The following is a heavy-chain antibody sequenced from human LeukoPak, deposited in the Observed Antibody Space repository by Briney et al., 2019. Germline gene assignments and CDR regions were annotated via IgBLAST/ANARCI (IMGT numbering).Heavy chain of an antibody. CDR3: ARGAIPRFDP. V-gene: IGHV3-21*01. Sequence: GGSLRLSCAASGFTFSRYSMNCVRQAPGKGLEWVSSISSSSSYIYYADSVKGRFTISRDNAKNSLYLQMNSLRAEDTAVYYCARGAIPRFDPWGQGTLVTVSS. CDR1: GFTFSRYS. J-gene: IGHJ5*02. CDR2: ISSSSSYI. D-gene: IGHD2-2*01.